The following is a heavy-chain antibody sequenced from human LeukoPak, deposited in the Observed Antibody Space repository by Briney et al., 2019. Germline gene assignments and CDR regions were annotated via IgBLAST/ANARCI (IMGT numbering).Heavy chain of an antibody. Sequence: SQTLSLTCTVSGGSISSGDYYWSWIRQPPGKGLEWIGYIYYSGGAYYNPSLKSRVTISVDTSKNQFSLKLSSVTAADTAVYYCARVRMFYYDSSGYYLDYWGQGTLVTVSS. D-gene: IGHD3-22*01. CDR3: ARVRMFYYDSSGYYLDY. J-gene: IGHJ4*02. V-gene: IGHV4-30-4*01. CDR1: GGSISSGDYY. CDR2: IYYSGGA.